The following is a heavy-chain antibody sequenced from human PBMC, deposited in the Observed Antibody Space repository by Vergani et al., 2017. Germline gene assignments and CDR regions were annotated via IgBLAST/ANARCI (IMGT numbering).Heavy chain of an antibody. V-gene: IGHV4-30-4*01. Sequence: QVQLQESGPGLVKPSQTLSLTCTVSGGSISSGDYYWSWIRQPPGKGLEWIGYIYYSGSTYYNPSHKSRVTIAVDTSKNQFSLKLSSVTAADTAVYYCARGAGDAAEVFDYWGQGTLVTVSS. D-gene: IGHD5-24*01. J-gene: IGHJ4*02. CDR3: ARGAGDAAEVFDY. CDR2: IYYSGST. CDR1: GGSISSGDYY.